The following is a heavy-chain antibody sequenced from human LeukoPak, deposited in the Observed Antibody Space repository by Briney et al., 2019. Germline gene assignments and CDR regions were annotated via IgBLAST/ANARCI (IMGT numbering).Heavy chain of an antibody. V-gene: IGHV3-66*01. CDR1: GFTVSNNY. D-gene: IGHD6-6*01. CDR2: IYSGGSS. Sequence: GGSLRLSCAASGFTVSNNYMSWVRQAPGKGLEWVSVIYSGGSSYYADSVKGRFTISRDNSKNTVYLQMNSLRAEDTAVYYCARDGGSSVHDAFDIWGQGTMVTVSS. CDR3: ARDGGSSVHDAFDI. J-gene: IGHJ3*02.